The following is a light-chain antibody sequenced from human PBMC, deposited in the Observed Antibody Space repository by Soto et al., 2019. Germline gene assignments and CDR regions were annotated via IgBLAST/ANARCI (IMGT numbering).Light chain of an antibody. CDR1: SSDVGSYNL. CDR3: SSYTRSSTYV. J-gene: IGLJ1*01. Sequence: QSVLTHPASVSRSPGQSITISRTGTSSDVGSYNLVSWYQQHPGKAPKLMIYEGSKRPSGVSNRFSGSKSGNTASLTISGLQAEDEADYYCSSYTRSSTYVFGTGTKVTV. CDR2: EGS. V-gene: IGLV2-14*02.